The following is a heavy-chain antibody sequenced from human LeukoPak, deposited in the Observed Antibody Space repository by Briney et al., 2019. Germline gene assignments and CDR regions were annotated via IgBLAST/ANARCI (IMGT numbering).Heavy chain of an antibody. CDR2: IYYSGST. J-gene: IGHJ4*02. CDR1: GGSISSYY. V-gene: IGHV4-59*01. Sequence: SETLSLTCTVSGGSISSYYWSWIRQPPGKGLEWIRYIYYSGSTNYNPSLKSRVTISVDTSKNQFSLKLSSVTAADTAVYYCARDANLYYYDSSGYYWSYFDYWGQGTLVTVSS. CDR3: ARDANLYYYDSSGYYWSYFDY. D-gene: IGHD3-22*01.